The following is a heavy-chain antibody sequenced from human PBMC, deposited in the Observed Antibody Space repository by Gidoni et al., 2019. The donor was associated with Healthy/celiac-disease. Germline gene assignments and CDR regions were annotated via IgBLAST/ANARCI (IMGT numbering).Heavy chain of an antibody. V-gene: IGHV4-34*01. CDR2: LNHIGST. CDR3: ARGRGEAYDYVWGSYRYTGRYFDY. J-gene: IGHJ4*02. D-gene: IGHD3-16*02. CDR1: GGSFSGYY. Sequence: QVQLQQWGAGLLKPSETLSLTCAVYGGSFSGYYWSRIPPPPGKGLEWIGELNHIGSTNSTPSLKSRVTISVDTSKNQFSLKLSSVTAADTAVYYCARGRGEAYDYVWGSYRYTGRYFDYWGQGTLVTVSS.